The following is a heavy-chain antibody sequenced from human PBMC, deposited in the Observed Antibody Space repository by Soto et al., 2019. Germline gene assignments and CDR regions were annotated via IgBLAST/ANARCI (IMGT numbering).Heavy chain of an antibody. V-gene: IGHV4-59*01. CDR2: IYYSGT. CDR1: GGSISSYY. D-gene: IGHD3-22*01. CDR3: ARTYDDSGPNSGGYAFDI. Sequence: SETLSLTCSVSGGSISSYYWSWIRQPPGKGLEWIAYIYYSGTSYNPSLKSRVSISLDTSKNQFSLKLSSVTAADTAVYYCARTYDDSGPNSGGYAFDIWGQGTMVT. J-gene: IGHJ3*02.